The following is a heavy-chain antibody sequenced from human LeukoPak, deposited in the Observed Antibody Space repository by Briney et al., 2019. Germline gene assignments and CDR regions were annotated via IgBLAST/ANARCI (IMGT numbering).Heavy chain of an antibody. CDR2: ICGSGGDT. V-gene: IGHV3-23*01. D-gene: IGHD2-15*01. Sequence: GGSLRLSCAASGFTVSSNYAMTWVRQAPGKGLEWVSTICGSGGDTHYADSVKGRFAISRDTSKYTLQLQMNSLRAEDAAVYYCVRGRTASCYSPSDYWGQGILVTVSS. CDR3: VRGRTASCYSPSDY. J-gene: IGHJ4*02. CDR1: GFTVSSNYA.